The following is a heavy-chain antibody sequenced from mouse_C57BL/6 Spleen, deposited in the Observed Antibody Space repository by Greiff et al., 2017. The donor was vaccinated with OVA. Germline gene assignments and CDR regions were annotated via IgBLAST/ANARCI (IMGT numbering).Heavy chain of an antibody. CDR2: IDPETGGT. J-gene: IGHJ2*01. CDR1: GYTFTDYE. Sequence: VQLQQSGAELVRPGASVTLSCKASGYTFTDYEMHWVKQTPVHGLAWIGAIDPETGGTAYNQKFKGKALLTADKASSTAYMELRSLTSEDSAVYYWTRKVYGSRPSFDYWGQGTTLTVSS. V-gene: IGHV1-15*01. CDR3: TRKVYGSRPSFDY. D-gene: IGHD1-1*01.